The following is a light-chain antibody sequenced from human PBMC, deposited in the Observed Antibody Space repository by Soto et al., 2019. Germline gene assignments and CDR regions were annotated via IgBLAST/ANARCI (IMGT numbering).Light chain of an antibody. V-gene: IGKV3-20*01. CDR3: HQYGSSPRT. Sequence: EIVLTQSPGTLSLSPGDRATLSCRASQSVSSNFLAWYQQKPGQAPRLLIYGASIRATGIPDRFSGSGSGTDFALNIRSLEPEDFAMYFCHQYGSSPRTFGQGTKVEIK. J-gene: IGKJ1*01. CDR1: QSVSSNF. CDR2: GAS.